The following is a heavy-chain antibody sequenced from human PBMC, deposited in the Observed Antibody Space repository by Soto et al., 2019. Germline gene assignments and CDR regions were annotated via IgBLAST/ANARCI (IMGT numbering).Heavy chain of an antibody. CDR2: ISGSGDIR. J-gene: IGHJ4*02. V-gene: IGHV3-23*01. CDR3: AKDLQWELLSFCDY. D-gene: IGHD1-26*01. Sequence: EVQLLESGGGLVQPGGSLRLSCAASGFTFSSYAMSWVRQAPGKGLEWVSGISGSGDIRYYADSVKGRFTISRDNSKNTLYLQMNSLRAEDTAVYSCAKDLQWELLSFCDYWGRGTLVTVSS. CDR1: GFTFSSYA.